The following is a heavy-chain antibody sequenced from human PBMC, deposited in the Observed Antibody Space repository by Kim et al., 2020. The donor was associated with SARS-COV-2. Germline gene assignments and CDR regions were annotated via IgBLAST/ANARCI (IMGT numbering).Heavy chain of an antibody. V-gene: IGHV1-3*01. J-gene: IGHJ3*02. D-gene: IGHD6-13*01. CDR3: AGSSGSWSTRSAFDI. Sequence: ASVKVSCKTSGYTFSTSGMHWVRQAPGQRFEWMGWVNGGNGNTKYSQRFQGRVTVTRDTSESTIYMELSSLRSEDTAVYYCAGSSGSWSTRSAFDIWGQGTMVTVSS. CDR1: GYTFSTSG. CDR2: VNGGNGNT.